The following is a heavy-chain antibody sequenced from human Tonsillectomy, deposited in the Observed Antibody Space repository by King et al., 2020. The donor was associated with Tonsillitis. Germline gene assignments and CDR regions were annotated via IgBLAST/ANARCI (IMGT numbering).Heavy chain of an antibody. V-gene: IGHV3-11*05. Sequence: VQLVESGGGLVKPGGSLRLSCAASGFTFSDYYMSWIRQAPGKGLEWVSFISSSSSYTKYADSVKGRFTISRDNAKNSLYLQMNSLRAEDTAVYYCARGDYSRSGSPPLLGFDYWGQGTLVTVSS. CDR1: GFTFSDYY. CDR3: ARGDYSRSGSPPLLGFDY. D-gene: IGHD3-10*01. CDR2: ISSSSSYT. J-gene: IGHJ4*02.